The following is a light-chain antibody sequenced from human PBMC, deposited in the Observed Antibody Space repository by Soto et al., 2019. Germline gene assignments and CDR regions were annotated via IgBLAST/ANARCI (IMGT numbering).Light chain of an antibody. J-gene: IGKJ2*01. Sequence: EIELTQSPGTLSLTPGERATLSCRASQSVSSSYLAWYQQKPGQAPRLLIYGASSRATGIPDRFSGSGSGTDFTLTISRLEPEDFAVYYCQQYGSPYTFGQGTKLETK. V-gene: IGKV3-20*01. CDR1: QSVSSSY. CDR2: GAS. CDR3: QQYGSPYT.